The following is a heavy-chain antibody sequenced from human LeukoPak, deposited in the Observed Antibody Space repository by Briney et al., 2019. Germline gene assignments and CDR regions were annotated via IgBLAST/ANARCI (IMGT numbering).Heavy chain of an antibody. Sequence: SETLSLTCTVSGGSISSSSYYWGWIRQPPGKGLEWIGSFYYSGSTYYNPSLKSRVTISVDTSKNQFSLKLSSVTAADTAVYYCARSRYQLLQFDYWGQGTLVTVSS. J-gene: IGHJ4*02. V-gene: IGHV4-39*01. CDR3: ARSRYQLLQFDY. D-gene: IGHD2-2*01. CDR1: GGSISSSSYY. CDR2: FYYSGST.